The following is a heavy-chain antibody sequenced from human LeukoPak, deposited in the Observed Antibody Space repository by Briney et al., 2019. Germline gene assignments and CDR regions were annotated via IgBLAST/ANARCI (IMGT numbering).Heavy chain of an antibody. Sequence: GGSLRLSCAASGFTFSNAWMSWVRQAPGKGLEWVGRIKSKTDGGTTDYAAPVKGRFTISRDDSKNTLYLQMNSLKTEDTAVYYCTTDKLYDSSGYYWDYFDYWGQGTLVTVSS. CDR3: TTDKLYDSSGYYWDYFDY. V-gene: IGHV3-15*01. CDR1: GFTFSNAW. J-gene: IGHJ4*02. D-gene: IGHD3-22*01. CDR2: IKSKTDGGTT.